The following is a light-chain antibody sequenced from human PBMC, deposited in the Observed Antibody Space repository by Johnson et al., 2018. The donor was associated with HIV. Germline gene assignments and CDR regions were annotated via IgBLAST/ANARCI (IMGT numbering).Light chain of an antibody. CDR2: DNH. V-gene: IGLV1-51*01. CDR3: GTWDTSLSVYV. CDR1: SSNIVNIY. Sequence: QSVLTQPPSVSAAPGQKVTISCSASSSNIVNIYISCYQHLPGTAPKLLIYDNHKRPSGIPDRFSGSKSGTSVTLAIPGLQTGDEADYYCGTWDTSLSVYVFGTGTKVTVL. J-gene: IGLJ1*01.